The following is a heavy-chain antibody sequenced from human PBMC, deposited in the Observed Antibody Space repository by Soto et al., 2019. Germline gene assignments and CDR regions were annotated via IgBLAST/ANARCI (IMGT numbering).Heavy chain of an antibody. J-gene: IGHJ6*02. D-gene: IGHD3-3*01. CDR3: ARTERITIFGVAAGDYGMDV. CDR1: GGSISSGGYY. Sequence: TLSLTCTVSGGSISSGGYYWSWIRQHPGKGLEWIGYIYYSGSTYYNPSLKSRVTISVDTSKNQFSLKLSSVTAADTAVYYCARTERITIFGVAAGDYGMDVWGQGTTVTVSS. V-gene: IGHV4-31*03. CDR2: IYYSGST.